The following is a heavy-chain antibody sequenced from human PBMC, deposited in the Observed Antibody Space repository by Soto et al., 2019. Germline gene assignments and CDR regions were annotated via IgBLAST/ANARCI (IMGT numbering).Heavy chain of an antibody. V-gene: IGHV4-34*01. CDR2: INHSGST. Sequence: SETLTLTCAVYGGSFNGYYWSWIRQPPGKGLEWIGEINHSGSTNYNPSLKSRVTISVDTSKNQFSLKLSSVTAADTAVYYCARGFPTVVTVDYWGQGTLVTVSA. J-gene: IGHJ4*02. CDR3: ARGFPTVVTVDY. D-gene: IGHD4-17*01. CDR1: GGSFNGYY.